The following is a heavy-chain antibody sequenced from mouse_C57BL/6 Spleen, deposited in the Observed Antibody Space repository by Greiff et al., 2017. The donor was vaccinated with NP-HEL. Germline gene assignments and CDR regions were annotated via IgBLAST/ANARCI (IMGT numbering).Heavy chain of an antibody. CDR3: ERGGGGNPGAY. CDR2: IYPSDSET. CDR1: GYTFTSYW. Sequence: VQLQQSGAELVRPGSSVKLSCKASGYTFTSYWMDWVKQRPGQGLDWIGNIYPSDSETHYNQKFKDKAKLTVDKASSTAYMQLSSLTSVDSAVYYCERGGGGNPGAYWGQGTRVTVAA. D-gene: IGHD1-1*02. V-gene: IGHV1-61*01. J-gene: IGHJ3*01.